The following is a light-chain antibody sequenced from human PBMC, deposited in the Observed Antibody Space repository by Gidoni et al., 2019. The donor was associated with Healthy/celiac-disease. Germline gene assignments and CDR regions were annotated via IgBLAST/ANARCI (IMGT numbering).Light chain of an antibody. Sequence: QSALTQPPSVSGSPGQSVTISCTGPSSDVGSYNRVSWYQQPPGTAPKLMIYEVSNRPSGVPDRFSGSKSGNTASLTISGLQAEDEADYYCSLYTSSRGVFGTGTKVTVL. V-gene: IGLV2-18*01. J-gene: IGLJ1*01. CDR2: EVS. CDR3: SLYTSSRGV. CDR1: SSDVGSYNR.